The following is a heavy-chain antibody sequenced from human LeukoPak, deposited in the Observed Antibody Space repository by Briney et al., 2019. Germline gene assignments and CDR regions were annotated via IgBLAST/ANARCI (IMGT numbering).Heavy chain of an antibody. CDR2: IIPIFGTA. J-gene: IGHJ6*03. D-gene: IGHD6-13*01. V-gene: IGHV1-69*06. CDR1: GGTFSSYA. Sequence: SVKVTCKASGGTFSSYAISWVRQAPGQGLEWMGGIIPIFGTANYAQKFQGRVTITADKSTSTAYMELSSLRSEDTAVYYCARADRIAAAGKGSSYYYYMDVWGKGTTVTVSS. CDR3: ARADRIAAAGKGSSYYYYMDV.